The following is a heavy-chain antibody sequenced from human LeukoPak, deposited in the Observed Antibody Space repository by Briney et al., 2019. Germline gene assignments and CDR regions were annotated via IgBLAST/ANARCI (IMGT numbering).Heavy chain of an antibody. J-gene: IGHJ6*03. CDR3: ARIPYSSGWFGTYYYYYMDV. D-gene: IGHD6-19*01. Sequence: PSETLSLTCTVSGYSISSGYYWGWIRQPPGKGLEWIGSIYHSGSTYYNPSLKSRVTISVDTSKNQFSLKLSSVTAADTAVYYCARIPYSSGWFGTYYYYYMDVWGKGTTVTVSS. CDR2: IYHSGST. CDR1: GYSISSGYY. V-gene: IGHV4-38-2*02.